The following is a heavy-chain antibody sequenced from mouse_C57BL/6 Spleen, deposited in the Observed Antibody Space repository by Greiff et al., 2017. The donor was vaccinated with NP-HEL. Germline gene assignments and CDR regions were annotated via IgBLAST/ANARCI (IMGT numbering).Heavy chain of an antibody. V-gene: IGHV7-1*01. J-gene: IGHJ1*03. Sequence: EVKLMESGGGLVQSGRSLRLSCATSGFTFSDFYMEWVRQAPGKGLEWIAASRNKATDYTTEYSASVKGRFIVSRDTSQSILYLQMNALRAEDTAIYYCARDARYPEGYFDVWGTGTTVTVSS. D-gene: IGHD2-14*01. CDR3: ARDARYPEGYFDV. CDR1: GFTFSDFY. CDR2: SRNKATDYTT.